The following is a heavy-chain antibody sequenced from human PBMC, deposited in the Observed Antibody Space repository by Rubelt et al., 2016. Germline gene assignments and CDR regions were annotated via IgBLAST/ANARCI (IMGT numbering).Heavy chain of an antibody. D-gene: IGHD3-3*01. CDR3: AGLMGWLSGYANWIDA. V-gene: IGHV4-38-2*02. CDR2: IFHSGST. J-gene: IGHJ5*02. CDR1: GYSLGSGYY. Sequence: QVQLQESGPGLVKPSETLSLTCTVSGYSLGSGYYWGWIRQPPGKGLEWIGSIFHSGSTHDNPSLKSRVTMSVDTSKNQFSLILNSVDGAKTAVYCGAGLMGWLSGYANWIDAWGQGTLVTVSS.